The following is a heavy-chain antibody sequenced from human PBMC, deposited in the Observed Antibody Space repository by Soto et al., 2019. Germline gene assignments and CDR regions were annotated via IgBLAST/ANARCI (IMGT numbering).Heavy chain of an antibody. D-gene: IGHD2-15*01. CDR1: GFTFDDYA. CDR3: AKDKGYCSGGSCYSRDYWYFDL. CDR2: LFWYSGRI. V-gene: IGHV3-9*01. Sequence: EVQLVESGGGLVQPGRSLRLSCAASGFTFDDYAMHWVRQAPGKGLEWVSGLFWYSGRIGYADSVKGRFTISRENAKNSLYLQMNSLRAEDTALYYCAKDKGYCSGGSCYSRDYWYFDLWGRGTLVTVTS. J-gene: IGHJ2*01.